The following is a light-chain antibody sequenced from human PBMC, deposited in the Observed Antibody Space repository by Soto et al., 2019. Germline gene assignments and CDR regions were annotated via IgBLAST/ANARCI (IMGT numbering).Light chain of an antibody. CDR1: SSDVGGYNY. Sequence: QSALTQPDSVSGSPGQSITISCTGTSSDVGGYNYVSWYQQHPGKAPKLMMYDVSNRPSGVSNRFSGSKSGNTASLTISGRQAEDEADYYCSSYTSSSTLGVFGGGTKLTVL. CDR2: DVS. CDR3: SSYTSSSTLGV. V-gene: IGLV2-14*01. J-gene: IGLJ2*01.